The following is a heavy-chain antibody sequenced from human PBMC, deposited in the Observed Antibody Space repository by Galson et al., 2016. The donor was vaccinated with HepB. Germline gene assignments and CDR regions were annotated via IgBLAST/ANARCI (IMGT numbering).Heavy chain of an antibody. J-gene: IGHJ3*02. CDR1: GYTLSSLY. Sequence: SVKVSCKASGYTLSSLYMHWVRQAPGQGLEWMGRIDPSGGYTVYAQKFQGRVTMTRDTSTSTVYMESSRLRNDDTAVYHCARGVDYGEPDALDIWGQGTKVTVSS. D-gene: IGHD4-17*01. V-gene: IGHV1-46*01. CDR2: IDPSGGYT. CDR3: ARGVDYGEPDALDI.